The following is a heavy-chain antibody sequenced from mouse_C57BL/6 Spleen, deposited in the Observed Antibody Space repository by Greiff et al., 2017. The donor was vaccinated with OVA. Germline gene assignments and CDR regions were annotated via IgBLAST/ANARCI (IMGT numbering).Heavy chain of an antibody. CDR3: ARGTTVVAGPFAY. CDR2: INPSNGGT. J-gene: IGHJ3*01. CDR1: GYTFTSYW. D-gene: IGHD1-1*01. Sequence: VHRRQPGTELVKPGASVKLSCKASGYTFTSYWMHWVKQRPGQGLEWIGNINPSNGGTNYNEKFKSKATLTVDKSSSTAYMQLSSLTSEDSAVYYCARGTTVVAGPFAYWGQGTLVTVSA. V-gene: IGHV1-53*01.